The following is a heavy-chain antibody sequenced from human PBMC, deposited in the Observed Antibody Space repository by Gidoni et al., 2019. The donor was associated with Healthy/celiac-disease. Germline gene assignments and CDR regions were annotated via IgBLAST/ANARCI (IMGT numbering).Heavy chain of an antibody. CDR1: GLTLSSYA. J-gene: IGHJ6*02. CDR3: AKGGIAVAGGNYYYYYGMDV. CDR2: ISGSGGST. V-gene: IGHV3-23*01. D-gene: IGHD6-19*01. Sequence: EVQLLESGGGLVQPGGSLRLSCAAPGLTLSSYAMSWVRQAPGKGLAWVSAISGSGGSTYYADSVKGRFTISRDNSKNTLYLQMNSLGAEDTAVYYCAKGGIAVAGGNYYYYYGMDVWGQGTTVTVSS.